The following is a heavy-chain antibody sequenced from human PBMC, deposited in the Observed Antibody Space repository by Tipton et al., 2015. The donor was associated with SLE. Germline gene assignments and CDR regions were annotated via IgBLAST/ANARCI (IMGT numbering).Heavy chain of an antibody. D-gene: IGHD3-16*01. Sequence: TLSLTCTVSGGSISSHYWSWLRQPPGKGLEWIGYIYYSGSTNYNPSLKRRVTISVDTSKNQVSLKLSSVTAAETAVYYCAREGGGGGNYWGQGTLVTVSS. V-gene: IGHV4-59*11. J-gene: IGHJ4*02. CDR3: AREGGGGGNY. CDR2: IYYSGST. CDR1: GGSISSHY.